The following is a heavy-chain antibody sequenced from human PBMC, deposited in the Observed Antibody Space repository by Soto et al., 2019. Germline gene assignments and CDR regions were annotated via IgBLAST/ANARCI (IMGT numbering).Heavy chain of an antibody. D-gene: IGHD3-22*01. J-gene: IGHJ4*02. CDR3: ARQTYYFDTSGYALDY. CDR2: MNPNSGDT. CDR1: GYSNSDYD. Sequence: LKVYCKSVGYSNSDYDVYWVLLAAVHELEWIGWMNPNSGDTQYAQRFQGRVTMTRDTSKSTAYMELSSLRSEDTALYYCARQTYYFDTSGYALDYWGQGTPVTVSS. V-gene: IGHV1-8*01.